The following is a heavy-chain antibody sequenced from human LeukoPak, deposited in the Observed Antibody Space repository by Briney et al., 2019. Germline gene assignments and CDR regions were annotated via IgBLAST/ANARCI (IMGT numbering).Heavy chain of an antibody. Sequence: GESLKISCKGSGYSFTSYWIGWVRQMPGKGLEWMGIIYPGDSDTRYSPSFQGQVTISADKSISTAYLQWSSLKASDTAMYYCARHLATISWFGEYYYYMDVWGKGTTVTISS. D-gene: IGHD5-24*01. V-gene: IGHV5-51*01. CDR3: ARHLATISWFGEYYYYMDV. CDR1: GYSFTSYW. J-gene: IGHJ6*03. CDR2: IYPGDSDT.